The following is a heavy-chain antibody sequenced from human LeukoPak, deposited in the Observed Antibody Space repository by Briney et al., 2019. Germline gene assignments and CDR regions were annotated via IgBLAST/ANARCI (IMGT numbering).Heavy chain of an antibody. CDR3: AKDTGDTAMVSYYYGMDV. D-gene: IGHD5-18*01. CDR2: ISWNSGSI. Sequence: GRSLRLSCAASGFTFDDYAMHWVRQAPGKGLEWVSGISWNSGSIGYADSVKGRFTISRDNAKNSLYLQMNSLRAEDTALYYCAKDTGDTAMVSYYYGMDVWGQGTTVTVSS. V-gene: IGHV3-9*01. CDR1: GFTFDDYA. J-gene: IGHJ6*02.